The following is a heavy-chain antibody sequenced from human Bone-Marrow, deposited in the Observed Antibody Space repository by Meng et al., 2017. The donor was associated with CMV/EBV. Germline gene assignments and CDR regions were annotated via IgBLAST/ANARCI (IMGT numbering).Heavy chain of an antibody. J-gene: IGHJ4*02. CDR1: SGSFSGYF. Sequence: SETLSLTCAVYSGSFSGYFWSWIRQPPGRGLEWIGEINHGGGTNYNSSLKSRVTISMDTSKKQFSLKLNSVTAADTAVYFCARRRFSDATTSRCFDDWGQGTFVTVSS. V-gene: IGHV4-34*01. CDR2: INHGGGT. CDR3: ARRRFSDATTSRCFDD. D-gene: IGHD1-1*01.